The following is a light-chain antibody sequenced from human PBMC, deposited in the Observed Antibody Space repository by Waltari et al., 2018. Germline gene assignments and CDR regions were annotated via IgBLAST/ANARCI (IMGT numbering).Light chain of an antibody. CDR3: CSYAGSYTLV. CDR1: SSDVGGYNY. V-gene: IGLV2-11*01. CDR2: DVS. J-gene: IGLJ1*01. Sequence: QSALTQPRSVSGSPGQSVTISCPGTSSDVGGYNYVSWYQQHPGKAPKLMIYDVSKRPSGVPDRFSGSKSGNTASLTISGLQAEDEADYYCCSYAGSYTLVFGTGTKVTVL.